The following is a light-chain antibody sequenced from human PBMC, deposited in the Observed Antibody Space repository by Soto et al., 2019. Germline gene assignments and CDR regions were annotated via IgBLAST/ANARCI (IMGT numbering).Light chain of an antibody. CDR1: QSVSSNY. Sequence: EIVLTQSPGTLSLSPGERATLSCRASQSVSSNYLAWYQQKPGQAPRLLIYGASSRATGIPDRLSGSGSGTDFTLTISRLEPEDFAVYYCQQYGSSPLTFGQGTKVDIK. V-gene: IGKV3-20*01. J-gene: IGKJ1*01. CDR3: QQYGSSPLT. CDR2: GAS.